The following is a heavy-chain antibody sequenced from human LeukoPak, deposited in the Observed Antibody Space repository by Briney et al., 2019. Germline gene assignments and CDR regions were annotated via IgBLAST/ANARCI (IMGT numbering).Heavy chain of an antibody. V-gene: IGHV4-34*01. Sequence: PSETLSLTCAVYGGSFSGYYWSWIRQPPGKGLEWIGEINHSGSTNYNPSLKSRVTISVDTSKNQFSLKLSSVTAADTAVYYCARDHRYYDPWGQGTLVTVSS. CDR2: INHSGST. J-gene: IGHJ5*02. CDR1: GGSFSGYY. CDR3: ARDHRYYDP. D-gene: IGHD3-22*01.